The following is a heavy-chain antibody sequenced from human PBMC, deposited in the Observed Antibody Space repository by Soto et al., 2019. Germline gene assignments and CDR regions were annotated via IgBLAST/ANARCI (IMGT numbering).Heavy chain of an antibody. Sequence: QVQLQESGPGLVKPSETLSLTCTVSGGSISSYYWSWIRQPPGKGLEWIGYIYYSGSTYYNPSLKSRVTISVDTSKNQFSLKLSSVTAADTAVYYCARNDLGGYYFDYWGQGTLVTVSS. CDR3: ARNDLGGYYFDY. CDR2: IYYSGST. CDR1: GGSISSYY. V-gene: IGHV4-59*12. D-gene: IGHD1-1*01. J-gene: IGHJ4*02.